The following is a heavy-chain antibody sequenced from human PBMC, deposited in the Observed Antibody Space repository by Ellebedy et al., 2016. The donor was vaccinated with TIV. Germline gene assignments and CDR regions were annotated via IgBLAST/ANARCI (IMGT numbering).Heavy chain of an antibody. CDR1: GFTFSSYG. J-gene: IGHJ5*02. Sequence: GESLKISCAASGFTFSSYGMHWVRQAPGKGLEWVAVISYDGSNKYYADSVKGRFTISRDNSKNTLYLQMNSLRAEDTAVYYCAKDGLITGTTSWFDPWGQGTLVTVSS. V-gene: IGHV3-30*18. D-gene: IGHD1-20*01. CDR3: AKDGLITGTTSWFDP. CDR2: ISYDGSNK.